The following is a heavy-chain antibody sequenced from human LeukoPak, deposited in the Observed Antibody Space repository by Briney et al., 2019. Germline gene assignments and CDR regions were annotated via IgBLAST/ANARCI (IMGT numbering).Heavy chain of an antibody. D-gene: IGHD3-22*01. CDR3: AAETYYYDSSGYPSLDY. V-gene: IGHV1-58*02. J-gene: IGHJ4*02. Sequence: ASVKVSCKASGFTFTSSAMQWVRQARGQRLEWIGWIVVGSGNTNYAQKFQERVTITRDMSTSTAYMELSSLRSEDTAVYYCAAETYYYDSSGYPSLDYWGQGTLSPSPQ. CDR1: GFTFTSSA. CDR2: IVVGSGNT.